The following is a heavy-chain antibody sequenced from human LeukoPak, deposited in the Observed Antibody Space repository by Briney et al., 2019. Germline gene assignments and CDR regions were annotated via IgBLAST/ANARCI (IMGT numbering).Heavy chain of an antibody. CDR3: ARHQSYGSGTYYAPFDN. V-gene: IGHV4-39*01. J-gene: IGHJ4*02. D-gene: IGHD3-10*01. Sequence: PSETLSLTCTVSGGSVSSSSYYWGWIRQPAMKGLEWIGSSYYSGSTEYNLALKSRVTISVDPSRNQFSLKLSSVTAADTAVYYCARHQSYGSGTYYAPFDNWGQGILVTVSS. CDR2: SYYSGST. CDR1: GGSVSSSSYY.